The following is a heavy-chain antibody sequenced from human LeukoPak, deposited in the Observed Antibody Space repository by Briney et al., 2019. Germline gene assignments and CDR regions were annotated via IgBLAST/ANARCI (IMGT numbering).Heavy chain of an antibody. CDR2: IYYSGST. CDR3: ARTDPHSSSDY. CDR1: GGSISSGSYY. Sequence: PSGTLSLTCTVSGGSISSGSYYWSWIRQPAGKGLEWIGYIYYSGSTNYNPSLKSRVTISVDTSKNQFSLKLSSVTAADTAVYYCARTDPHSSSDYWGQGTLVTVSS. V-gene: IGHV4-61*10. D-gene: IGHD6-6*01. J-gene: IGHJ4*02.